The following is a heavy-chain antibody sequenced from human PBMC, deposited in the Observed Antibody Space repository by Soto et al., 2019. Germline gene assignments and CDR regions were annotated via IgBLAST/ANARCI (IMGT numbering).Heavy chain of an antibody. CDR2: ISAYNGNT. CDR1: GYTFTSYG. V-gene: IGHV1-18*01. CDR3: ARDDGITGTTAGY. J-gene: IGHJ4*02. D-gene: IGHD1-20*01. Sequence: ASVKVSCKASGYTFTSYGISWVRQAPGQGLEWMGWISAYNGNTNYAQKLQGRVTMTTDTSTSTACMELRSLRSDDTAVYYCARDDGITGTTAGYWGQGTLVTVSS.